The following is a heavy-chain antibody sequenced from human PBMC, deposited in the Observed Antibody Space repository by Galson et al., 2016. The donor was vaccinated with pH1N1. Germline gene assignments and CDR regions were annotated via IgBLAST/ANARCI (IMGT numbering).Heavy chain of an antibody. J-gene: IGHJ6*01. CDR1: GYRFSGYY. V-gene: IGHV1-2*06. Sequence: SVKVSCKASGYRFSGYYIHWVRQAPGQGLEWMGRINPSSGGTKFAQKLQGRVILTRDTSITTAYMEVDALSSDDAAVYYCARDLYGGFQLPSYYYYGLDVWGQGTTVTVSS. CDR3: ARDLYGGFQLPSYYYYGLDV. D-gene: IGHD4/OR15-4a*01. CDR2: INPSSGGT.